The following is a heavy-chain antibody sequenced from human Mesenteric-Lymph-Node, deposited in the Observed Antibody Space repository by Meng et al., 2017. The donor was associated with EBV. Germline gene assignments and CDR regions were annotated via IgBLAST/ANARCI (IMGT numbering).Heavy chain of an antibody. V-gene: IGHV4-4*02. Sequence: VQLQESGPGLVKPSGTRSLTCAVSGDSISSNNWWSWVRQPPGKGLEWIGEIHHSGTTNYNPSLKSRVTISVDKSKNQFSLQLTSVTAADTAVYFCARNGDYNPGLFWGQGTLVTVSS. CDR3: ARNGDYNPGLF. D-gene: IGHD4-17*01. CDR1: GDSISSNNW. J-gene: IGHJ4*02. CDR2: IHHSGTT.